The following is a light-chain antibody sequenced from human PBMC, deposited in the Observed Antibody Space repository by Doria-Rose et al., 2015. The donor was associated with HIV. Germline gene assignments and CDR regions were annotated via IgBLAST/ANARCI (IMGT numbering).Light chain of an antibody. Sequence: DIRVTQSPETLGMSLGERATLNCKSSQSLLYTSKNYLAWYQQKPGQPPKLLIYWASTRQSGVPARFSGSGSRTDFTPTISSLEAEDVAVYYCQQYYDTPSFGPGTTVDIK. CDR3: QQYYDTPS. CDR2: WAS. J-gene: IGKJ3*01. V-gene: IGKV4-1*01. CDR1: QSLLYTSKNY.